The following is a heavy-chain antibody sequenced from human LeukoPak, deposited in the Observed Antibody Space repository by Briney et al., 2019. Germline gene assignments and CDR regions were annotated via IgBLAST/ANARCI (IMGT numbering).Heavy chain of an antibody. CDR3: AKAGAAAGGGYYYYGMDV. D-gene: IGHD6-13*01. V-gene: IGHV3-21*01. CDR2: ISSSSSSYI. J-gene: IGHJ6*02. CDR1: GFTFSSYS. Sequence: GGSLRLSCAASGFTFSSYSMNWVRQAPGKGLEWVSSISSSSSSYIYYADSVKGRFTISRDNAKNSLYLQMNSLRAEGTAVYYCAKAGAAAGGGYYYYGMDVWGQGTTVTVSS.